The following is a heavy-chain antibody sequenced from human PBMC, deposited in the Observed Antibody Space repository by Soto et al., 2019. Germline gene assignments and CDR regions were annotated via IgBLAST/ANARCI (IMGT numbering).Heavy chain of an antibody. CDR3: AKDRRAGGNSAFYFDF. Sequence: PGGSLRLSCGASGFKFSNYAMSWVRQAPGKGLEWVSLISATGGGTYYADSVKGRFTISRDNSHNTLYLQVHSLTAGDTAVYYCAKDRRAGGNSAFYFDFWGQGAQVTVSS. V-gene: IGHV3-23*01. CDR1: GFKFSNYA. J-gene: IGHJ4*02. CDR2: ISATGGGT. D-gene: IGHD3-16*01.